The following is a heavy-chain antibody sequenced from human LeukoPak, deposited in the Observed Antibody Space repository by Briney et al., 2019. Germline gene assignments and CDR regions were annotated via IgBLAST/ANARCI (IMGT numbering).Heavy chain of an antibody. V-gene: IGHV1-24*01. CDR1: GYTLTELP. J-gene: IGHJ3*02. CDR3: ATESGSYAPDAFDI. CDR2: FDPEDGET. D-gene: IGHD1-26*01. Sequence: ASVKVSCKVSGYTLTELPMHWVRQAPGKGLEWMGGFDPEDGETIYAQKFQGRVTMTEDTSTDTAYMELSSLRSEDTAVYYCATESGSYAPDAFDIWGQGTMVTVSS.